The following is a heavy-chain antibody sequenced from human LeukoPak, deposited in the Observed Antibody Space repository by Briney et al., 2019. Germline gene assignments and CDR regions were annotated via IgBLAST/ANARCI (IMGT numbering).Heavy chain of an antibody. CDR3: ASSIIRGGYYYYMDV. CDR2: IYPGDSDT. D-gene: IGHD3-10*01. J-gene: IGHJ6*03. V-gene: IGHV5-51*01. Sequence: HGESLKISCKASGYDFTSYWIGWVRQMPGKGLEWMGIIYPGDSDTRYSPSFQGQVTISADKSISTAYLQWSSLKASDTAMYYCASSIIRGGYYYYMDVWGKGTTVTVAS. CDR1: GYDFTSYW.